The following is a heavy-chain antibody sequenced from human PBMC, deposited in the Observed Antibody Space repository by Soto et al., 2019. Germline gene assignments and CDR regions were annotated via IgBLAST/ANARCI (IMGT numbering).Heavy chain of an antibody. CDR3: VRQYGGYEYYFDN. D-gene: IGHD5-12*01. CDR1: GGSFSSGDYY. Sequence: QVQLRESGPGLVKPSQTLSLTCTVSGGSFSSGDYYWSWIRQTPGKGLEWIGYIYYGGITNYNPSLKSRVTISSDTSKTQFSLKLTSVTAADSAVYYCVRQYGGYEYYFDNWGQGTLVTVSS. V-gene: IGHV4-30-4*01. J-gene: IGHJ4*02. CDR2: IYYGGIT.